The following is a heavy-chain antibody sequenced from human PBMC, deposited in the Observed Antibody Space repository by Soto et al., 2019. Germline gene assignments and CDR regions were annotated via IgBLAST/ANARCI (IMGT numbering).Heavy chain of an antibody. D-gene: IGHD3-10*01. CDR3: AHRRVFAYDSGSYFAY. V-gene: IGHV2-5*02. CDR1: GFSLTTSGVG. Sequence: QITLKESGPTLVKPTQTLTLTCTFSGFSLTTSGVGVGWIRQPPGKALEWLALIYWDDDKRYSPSLKNRLTIPKATSKNQVVLTMTNMDPVDTATYYCAHRRVFAYDSGSYFAYWGQGTLVTVSS. J-gene: IGHJ4*02. CDR2: IYWDDDK.